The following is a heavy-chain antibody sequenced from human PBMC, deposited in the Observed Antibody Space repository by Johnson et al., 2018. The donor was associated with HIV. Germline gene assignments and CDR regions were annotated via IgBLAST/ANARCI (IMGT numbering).Heavy chain of an antibody. D-gene: IGHD6-13*01. CDR2: INSDGSST. Sequence: VQLVESGGGLVQPGRSLRLSCTASEFTFSSYWMHWVRQAPGKGLVWVSRINSDGSSTNYADSVKGRFTISRDNAKNTLYLQMNSLRAEDTAVYYCASGVYSSSWSWDVAFDIWGQGTMVTVSS. CDR3: ASGVYSSSWSWDVAFDI. V-gene: IGHV3-74*02. CDR1: EFTFSSYW. J-gene: IGHJ3*02.